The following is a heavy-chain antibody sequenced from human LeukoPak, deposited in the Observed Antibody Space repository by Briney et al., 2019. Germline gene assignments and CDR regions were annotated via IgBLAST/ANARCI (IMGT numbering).Heavy chain of an antibody. J-gene: IGHJ5*02. CDR1: GGSISSYY. CDR3: ARGGYYGSGNDFRFDP. Sequence: SETLSLTCTVSGGSISSYYWSWIRQPPGKGLEWFGYICYSGSTNYKPSVKSRVTISVDTSKNQFSLKLSSVTAADTAVYYCARGGYYGSGNDFRFDPWGQGTLVTVSS. V-gene: IGHV4-59*01. CDR2: ICYSGST. D-gene: IGHD3-10*01.